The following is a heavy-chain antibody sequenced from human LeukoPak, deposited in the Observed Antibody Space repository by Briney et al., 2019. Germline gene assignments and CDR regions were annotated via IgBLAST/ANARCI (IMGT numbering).Heavy chain of an antibody. V-gene: IGHV4-34*01. J-gene: IGHJ4*02. Sequence: SETLSLTCAVYGGSFSGYYWSWIRQPPGKGLEWIGEINHSGGTNYNPSFKSRVTISVDTSKNQFSLKLSSVTAADTAVYYCARGVMATIVQFDYWGQGTLVTVSS. CDR3: ARGVMATIVQFDY. CDR2: INHSGGT. CDR1: GGSFSGYY. D-gene: IGHD5-24*01.